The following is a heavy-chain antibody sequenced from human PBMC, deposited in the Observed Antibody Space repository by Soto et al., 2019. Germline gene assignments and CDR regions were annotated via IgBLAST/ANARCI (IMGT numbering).Heavy chain of an antibody. D-gene: IGHD4-17*01. Sequence: SETLSLTCAVSEGSVSTGGYSWNWIRQPRGKGLEWIGYIYTSRSTYYNSSLKSPVTITADRTKYQFSLQMTSVTPADTAISYCPRGNAYGSVAFDYWGPGLLVTVSS. V-gene: IGHV4-30-2*01. J-gene: IGHJ4*02. CDR2: IYTSRST. CDR1: EGSVSTGGYS. CDR3: PRGNAYGSVAFDY.